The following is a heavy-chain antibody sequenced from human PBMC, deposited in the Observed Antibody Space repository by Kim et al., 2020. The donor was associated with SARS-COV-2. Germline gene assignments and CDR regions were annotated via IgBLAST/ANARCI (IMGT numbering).Heavy chain of an antibody. CDR1: GFTFSSYS. Sequence: GGSLRLSCAASGFTFSSYSMNWVRQAPGKGLEWVSSISRSSSYIYYADSVKGRFTISRDNAKNLLYLQMNSLRAEDTAVYYCARDTSQIPILYYYDSSGYYWFVNWGQGTLVTVSS. D-gene: IGHD3-22*01. CDR2: ISRSSSYI. J-gene: IGHJ4*02. CDR3: ARDTSQIPILYYYDSSGYYWFVN. V-gene: IGHV3-21*01.